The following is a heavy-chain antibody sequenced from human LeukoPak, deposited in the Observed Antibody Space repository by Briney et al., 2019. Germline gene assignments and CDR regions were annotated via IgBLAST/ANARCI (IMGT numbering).Heavy chain of an antibody. CDR1: GGSISTGREY. V-gene: IGHV4-61*09. Sequence: PSETLSLTCTVSGGSISTGREYWSWIRQPAGKGLEWIGHVYATGSTNYSPSLKSRATISLDPSKNQFSLKLSSVTAADTAMYYCARLAPYSSGPHFDYWGQGILVTVSS. CDR3: ARLAPYSSGPHFDY. CDR2: VYATGST. D-gene: IGHD6-19*01. J-gene: IGHJ4*02.